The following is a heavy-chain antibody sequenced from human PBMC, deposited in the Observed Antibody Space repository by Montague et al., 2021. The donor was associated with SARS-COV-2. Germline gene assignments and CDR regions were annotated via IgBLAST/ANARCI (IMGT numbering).Heavy chain of an antibody. CDR2: IYYSGST. V-gene: IGHV4-31*03. CDR1: GGSISSGGYY. CDR3: ARAPATIFGVVKQIDY. D-gene: IGHD3-3*01. J-gene: IGHJ4*02. Sequence: TLSLTCTVSGGSISSGGYYWSWIRQHPGKGLEWIGYIYYSGSTYYNPSLKSRVTISVDTPKNQFSLKLSSVTAADTAVYYCARAPATIFGVVKQIDYWGQGTLVTVSS.